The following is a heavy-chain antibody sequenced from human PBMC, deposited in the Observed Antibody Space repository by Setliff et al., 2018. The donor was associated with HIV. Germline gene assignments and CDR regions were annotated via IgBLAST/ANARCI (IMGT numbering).Heavy chain of an antibody. CDR3: ARGYYNSGNYFEY. J-gene: IGHJ4*02. CDR2: ITPSDSYT. D-gene: IGHD3-10*01. CDR1: GYIFTSHK. V-gene: IGHV1-46*01. Sequence: ASVKVSCKASGYIFTSHKIHWVRQAPGQGLEWMGIITPSDSYTVYAQKFQGRVTMTRDTSASTVYLDLSSLRAEDTAIYYCARGYYNSGNYFEYWGQGTLVTVS.